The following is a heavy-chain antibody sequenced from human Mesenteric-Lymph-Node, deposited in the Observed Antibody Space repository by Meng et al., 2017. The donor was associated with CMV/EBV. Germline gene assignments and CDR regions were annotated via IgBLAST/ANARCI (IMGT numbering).Heavy chain of an antibody. D-gene: IGHD3-22*01. CDR2: IYYSGST. CDR3: ARGHAGYYDSSGYYGY. CDR1: SISSGGYY. Sequence: SISSGGYYWSWIRQQPGKGLEWIGYIYYSGSTYYNPSIKSRVTISVDTSKNQFSLKLSSVTAADTAVYYCARGHAGYYDSSGYYGYWGQGTLVTVSS. J-gene: IGHJ4*02. V-gene: IGHV4-31*02.